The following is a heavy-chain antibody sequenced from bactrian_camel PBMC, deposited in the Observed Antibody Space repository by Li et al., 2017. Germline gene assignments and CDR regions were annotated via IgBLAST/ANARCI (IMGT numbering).Heavy chain of an antibody. CDR1: GFTLSTYC. D-gene: IGHD4*01. CDR3: AKGLGLYSDYDNS. Sequence: VQLVESGGGSVQSGGSLRLSCTASGFTLSTYCMGWFRQAPGKEREGIVAIYTDGGSTYFTDSVKNRFSVSKDDAKNTVYLQLNDLKIEDTAMYYCAKGLGLYSDYDNSWGQGTQVTVS. CDR2: IYTDGGST. J-gene: IGHJ6*01. V-gene: IGHV3S1*01.